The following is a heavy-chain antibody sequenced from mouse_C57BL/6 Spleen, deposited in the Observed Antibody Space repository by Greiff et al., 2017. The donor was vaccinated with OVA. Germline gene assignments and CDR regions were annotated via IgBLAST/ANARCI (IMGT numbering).Heavy chain of an antibody. CDR2: ISSGSSTI. J-gene: IGHJ1*03. Sequence: EVKLVESGGGLVKPGGSLKLSCAASGFTFSDYGMHWVRQAPEKGLEWVAYISSGSSTIYYADTVKGRFTISRDNAKNTLFLQMTSLRSEDTAMYYCARHYGNSYWYFDVWGTGTTVTVSS. V-gene: IGHV5-17*01. CDR3: ARHYGNSYWYFDV. CDR1: GFTFSDYG. D-gene: IGHD2-1*01.